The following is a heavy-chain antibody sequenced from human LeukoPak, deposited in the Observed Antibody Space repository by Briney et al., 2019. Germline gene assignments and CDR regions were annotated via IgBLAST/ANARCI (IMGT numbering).Heavy chain of an antibody. J-gene: IGHJ4*02. CDR1: GFTFSKAW. Sequence: GGSLRLSCAASGFTFSKAWMSWVRQAPGRGLEWVGRIKSETYGGTTDYAAPVKGRFTISRDDSKNTLSLQMNGLKTEDTAVYYCTTDYYDSLGYSSYYWGQGTLVTVSS. V-gene: IGHV3-15*01. CDR3: TTDYYDSLGYSSYY. D-gene: IGHD3-22*01. CDR2: IKSETYGGTT.